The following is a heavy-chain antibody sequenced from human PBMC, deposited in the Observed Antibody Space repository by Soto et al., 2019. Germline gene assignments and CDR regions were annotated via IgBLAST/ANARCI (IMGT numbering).Heavy chain of an antibody. J-gene: IGHJ4*02. Sequence: PSETLSLTCTVSGGSISSGDYYWSWIRQPPGKGLEWIGYIYYSGSTYYNPSLKSRVTISVDTSKNQFSLKLSSVTAADTAVYYCARSSGEGYSGYDRFDYWGQGTLVTVSS. V-gene: IGHV4-30-4*01. CDR2: IYYSGST. CDR3: ARSSGEGYSGYDRFDY. CDR1: GGSISSGDYY. D-gene: IGHD5-12*01.